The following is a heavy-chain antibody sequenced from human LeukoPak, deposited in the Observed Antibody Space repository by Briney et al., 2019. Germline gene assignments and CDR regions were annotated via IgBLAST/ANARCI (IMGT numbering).Heavy chain of an antibody. D-gene: IGHD2-21*02. CDR1: GFTFSSYA. J-gene: IGHJ5*01. Sequence: GGSLRLSCAASGFTFSSYAMHWVRQAPGKGLEWVAVISYDGSNKYYADSVKGRFTVSRDNGKRSVYLHMNSLRAEDTAMYYCARGESSYCSGGCYFASWGQGTLVTISS. CDR3: ARGESSYCSGGCYFAS. CDR2: ISYDGSNK. V-gene: IGHV3-30*04.